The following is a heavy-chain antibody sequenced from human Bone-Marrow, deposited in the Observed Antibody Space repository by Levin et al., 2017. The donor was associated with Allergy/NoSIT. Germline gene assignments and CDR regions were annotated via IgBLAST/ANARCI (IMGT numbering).Heavy chain of an antibody. D-gene: IGHD6-6*01. Sequence: PGGSLRLSCAASGFTVSSNYMSWVRQAPGKGLEWVSVIYSGGSTYYADSVKGRFTISRDNSKNTLYLQMNSLRAEDTAVYYCARELVEYSSSSYYYGMDVWGQGTTVTVSS. CDR1: GFTVSSNY. CDR3: ARELVEYSSSSYYYGMDV. V-gene: IGHV3-53*01. CDR2: IYSGGST. J-gene: IGHJ6*02.